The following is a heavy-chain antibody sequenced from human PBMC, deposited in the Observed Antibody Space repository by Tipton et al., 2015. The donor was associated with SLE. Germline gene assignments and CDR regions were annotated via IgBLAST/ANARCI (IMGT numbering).Heavy chain of an antibody. Sequence: TLSLTRTVSGGSISSSSYYWGWIRQPPGKGLEWIGSIYYSGSTYYNPSLKSRVTISVDTSKNQFSLKLSSVTAADTAVYYCARGATGSSSWYYWGQGTLVTVSS. V-gene: IGHV4-39*07. J-gene: IGHJ4*02. CDR1: GGSISSSSYY. CDR2: IYYSGST. CDR3: ARGATGSSSWYY. D-gene: IGHD6-13*01.